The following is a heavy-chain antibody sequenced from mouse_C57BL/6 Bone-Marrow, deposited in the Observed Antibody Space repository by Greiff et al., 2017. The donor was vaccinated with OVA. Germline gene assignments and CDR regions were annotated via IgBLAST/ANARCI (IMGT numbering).Heavy chain of an antibody. CDR1: GYTFTSYW. V-gene: IGHV1-55*01. Sequence: QVQLQQPGAELVKPGASVKMSCKASGYTFTSYWITWVKQRPGQGLEWIGDIYPGSGSTNYNEKFKSKATLTVDTSSSTAYMQLSSLTSEDSAVYYCAGRSNSSYYAMGYWGQKTSVTVSS. J-gene: IGHJ4*01. CDR2: IYPGSGST. D-gene: IGHD2-5*01. CDR3: AGRSNSSYYAMGY.